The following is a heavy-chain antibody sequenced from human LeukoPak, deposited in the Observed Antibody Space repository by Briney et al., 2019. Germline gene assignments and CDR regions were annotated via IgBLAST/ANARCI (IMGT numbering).Heavy chain of an antibody. Sequence: SETLSLTCTVSGYSISSGYYWGWIRQPPGKGLEWIGSIYHSGSTYYNPSLKSRVTISVDTSKNQFSLKLSSVTAADTAVYYCARNSCPSGSCYDNRGYFDYWGQGTPVTVSS. D-gene: IGHD2-15*01. J-gene: IGHJ4*02. CDR1: GYSISSGYY. V-gene: IGHV4-38-2*02. CDR2: IYHSGST. CDR3: ARNSCPSGSCYDNRGYFDY.